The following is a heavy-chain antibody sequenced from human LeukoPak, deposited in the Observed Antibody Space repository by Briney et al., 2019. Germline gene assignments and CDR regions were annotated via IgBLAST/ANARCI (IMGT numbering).Heavy chain of an antibody. V-gene: IGHV3-30*18. CDR1: GFPFSSYG. CDR3: AKDSSSSNYYYGLDV. D-gene: IGHD6-13*01. CDR2: ISYDGANK. J-gene: IGHJ6*02. Sequence: GRSVRLSCAASGFPFSSYGMHWVRQAPGKGLEWVSFISYDGANKYYADSVKGRFTISRDNSKNTLYLQMNSLRGDDTGMYFCAKDSSSSNYYYGLDVWGQGTTVAVSS.